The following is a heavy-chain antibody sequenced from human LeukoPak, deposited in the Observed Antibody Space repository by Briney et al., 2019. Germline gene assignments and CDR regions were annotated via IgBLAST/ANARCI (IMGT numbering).Heavy chain of an antibody. CDR1: GDSVSSNSAA. Sequence: SQTLSLTCAISGDSVSSNSAAWNWIRQSPSRGLEWLGRIYYRSKWYNDYAVSVKSRITINPDTSKNQFSLQLNSVTPEDTAVYYCARGRELRQQLAKNYYYYYYMDVWGKGTTVTVSS. CDR2: IYYRSKWYN. J-gene: IGHJ6*03. V-gene: IGHV6-1*01. CDR3: ARGRELRQQLAKNYYYYYYMDV. D-gene: IGHD6-13*01.